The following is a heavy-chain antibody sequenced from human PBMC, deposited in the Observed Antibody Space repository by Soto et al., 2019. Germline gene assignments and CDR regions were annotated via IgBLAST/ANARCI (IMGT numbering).Heavy chain of an antibody. D-gene: IGHD1-26*01. CDR3: AKWGGYYAYYSEMDV. CDR2: VSGGGTST. CDR1: GFSFGGYA. Sequence: GGSLRLSCAGYGFSFGGYAMSWVRQAPGKGLEWTSGVSGGGTSTYYAGSVKGRFTISRDSSVVYLQMNSLRADDTAVYYCAKWGGYYAYYSEMDVWGRGT. J-gene: IGHJ6*02. V-gene: IGHV3-23*01.